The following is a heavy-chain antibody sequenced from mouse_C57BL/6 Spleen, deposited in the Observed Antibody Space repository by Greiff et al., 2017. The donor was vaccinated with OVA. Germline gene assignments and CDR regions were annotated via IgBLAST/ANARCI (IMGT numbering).Heavy chain of an antibody. CDR2: IDPEDGDT. CDR1: GFNIKDYY. J-gene: IGHJ4*01. CDR3: TADGNDVEGLCAMDY. V-gene: IGHV14-1*01. D-gene: IGHD2-2*01. Sequence: EVQLQQSGAELVRPGASVELSCTASGFNIKDYYMHWVKQRPEQGLEWIGRIDPEDGDTEYAPKFQGKATMTEDTSSNTAYLQLSSLTSEDAAVYYCTADGNDVEGLCAMDYWGQGTSVTVSS.